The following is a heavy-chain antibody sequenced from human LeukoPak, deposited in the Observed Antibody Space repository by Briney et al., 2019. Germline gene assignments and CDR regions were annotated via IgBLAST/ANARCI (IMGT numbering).Heavy chain of an antibody. CDR3: ARNYGSGSTFDY. CDR1: GFTFSSYG. V-gene: IGHV3-30*03. CDR2: ISYDGSNK. D-gene: IGHD3-10*01. J-gene: IGHJ4*02. Sequence: GGSLRLSCAASGFTFSSYGMHWVRQAPGKGLEWVAVISYDGSNKYYADPVKGRFTISRDNSKNTLYLQMNSLRAEDTAVYYCARNYGSGSTFDYWGQGTLVTVSS.